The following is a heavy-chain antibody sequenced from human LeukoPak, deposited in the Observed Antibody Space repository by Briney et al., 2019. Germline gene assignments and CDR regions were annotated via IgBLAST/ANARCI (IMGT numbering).Heavy chain of an antibody. CDR3: ARGYDIDV. J-gene: IGHJ6*02. V-gene: IGHV4-59*11. CDR1: GRSLSGHY. CDR2: IYYTGTT. Sequence: SETLSLTCAVHGRSLSGHYCIWIRQPPGKALEWIGYIYYTGTTKYNPSLKSRATISLDTSKNQFSLKLTSVTAADTALFFCARGYDIDVWGQGTTVTVSS.